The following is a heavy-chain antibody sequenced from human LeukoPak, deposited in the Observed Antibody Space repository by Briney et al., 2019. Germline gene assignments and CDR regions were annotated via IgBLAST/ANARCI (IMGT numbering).Heavy chain of an antibody. D-gene: IGHD1-14*01. CDR3: ARDVLAAGATGTFDI. CDR1: TFTFSNYW. J-gene: IGHJ3*02. V-gene: IGHV3-7*03. CDR2: IKQDGSEK. Sequence: GGSPRLSCAASTFTFSNYWMSWVRQAPGKGLEWVANIKQDGSEKYYVDSVKGRFTISRDNAKTSLYLQMNSLRAEDTAVYYCARDVLAAGATGTFDIWGQVTMVTVSS.